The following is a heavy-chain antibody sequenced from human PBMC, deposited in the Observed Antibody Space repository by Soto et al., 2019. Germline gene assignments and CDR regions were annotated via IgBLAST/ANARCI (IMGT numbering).Heavy chain of an antibody. Sequence: QVQLVESGGGVVQPGRSLRLSCAASGFTFSSYGMHWVRQAPGKGLEWVAVISYVGSNKYYADSVKGRFTISRDNSKNTLYLQMNSLRAEDTAVYYCAKDSYDFWSGYIILHYYYGMDVWGQGTTVTVSS. CDR3: AKDSYDFWSGYIILHYYYGMDV. CDR2: ISYVGSNK. CDR1: GFTFSSYG. V-gene: IGHV3-30*18. J-gene: IGHJ6*02. D-gene: IGHD3-3*01.